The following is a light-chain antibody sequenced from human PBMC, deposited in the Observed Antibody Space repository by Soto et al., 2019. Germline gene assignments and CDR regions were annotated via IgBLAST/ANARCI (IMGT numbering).Light chain of an antibody. J-gene: IGLJ1*01. CDR1: SSDVGGYND. CDR2: EVN. V-gene: IGLV2-8*01. CDR3: SSYAGSSNV. Sequence: QSALTQPPSASGSPGQSVAISCTGTSSDVGGYNDVSWYQQHPGKAPKLMIYEVNKRPSGVPDRFSGYKSGNTASLTVSGLQAEDEADYYCSSYAGSSNVFGPGTTLNVL.